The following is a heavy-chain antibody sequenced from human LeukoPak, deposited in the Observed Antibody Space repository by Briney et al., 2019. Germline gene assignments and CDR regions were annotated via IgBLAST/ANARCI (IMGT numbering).Heavy chain of an antibody. J-gene: IGHJ4*02. D-gene: IGHD3-22*01. V-gene: IGHV4-34*01. Sequence: PSGTLSLTCAVYGGSFSGYYWSWIRQPPGKGLEWIGEINHSGSTNYNPSLKSRVTISVDTSKNQFSLKLSSVTAADTAVYYCAREASYYDSSGYLDYWGQGTLVTVSS. CDR3: AREASYYDSSGYLDY. CDR1: GGSFSGYY. CDR2: INHSGST.